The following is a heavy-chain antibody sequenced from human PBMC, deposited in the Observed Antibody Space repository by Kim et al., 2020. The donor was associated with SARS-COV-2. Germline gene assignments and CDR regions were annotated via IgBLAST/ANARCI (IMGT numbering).Heavy chain of an antibody. D-gene: IGHD6-19*01. V-gene: IGHV1-3*01. CDR3: ARVRQWLSRSDDAFDI. Sequence: KFRGRVTSTRDTSASTAYMELSSLRSEDTAVYYCARVRQWLSRSDDAFDIWGQGTMVTVSS. J-gene: IGHJ3*02.